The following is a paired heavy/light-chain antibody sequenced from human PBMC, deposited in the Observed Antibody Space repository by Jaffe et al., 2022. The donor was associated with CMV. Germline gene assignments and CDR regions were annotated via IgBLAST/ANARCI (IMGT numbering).Heavy chain of an antibody. V-gene: IGHV4-39*01. CDR1: GGSISSSSYY. Sequence: QLQLQESGPGLVKPSETLSLTCTVSGGSISSSSYYWGWIRQPPGKGLEWIGSIYYSGSTYYNPSLKSRVTISVDTSKNQFSLKLSSVTAADTAVYYCARQEVLIVGAIRYYYYGMDVWGQGTTVTVSS. D-gene: IGHD1-26*01. J-gene: IGHJ6*02. CDR3: ARQEVLIVGAIRYYYYGMDV. CDR2: IYYSGST.
Light chain of an antibody. V-gene: IGKV3-20*01. CDR3: QQYGSSPRLT. J-gene: IGKJ4*01. Sequence: EIVLTQSPGTLSLSPGERATLSCRASQSVSSSYLAWYQQKPGQAPRLLIYGASSRATGIPDRFSGSGSGTDFTLTISRLEPEDFAVYYCQQYGSSPRLTFGGGTKVEIK. CDR2: GAS. CDR1: QSVSSSY.